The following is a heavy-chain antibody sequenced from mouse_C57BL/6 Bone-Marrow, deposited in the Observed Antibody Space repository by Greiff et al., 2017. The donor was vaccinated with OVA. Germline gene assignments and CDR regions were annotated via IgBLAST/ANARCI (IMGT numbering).Heavy chain of an antibody. CDR2: IWSGGST. Sequence: VNLVESGPGLVQPSQCLSITCTVSGFSLTSYGVHWVRQSPGQGLEWLGVIWSGGSTDYNAAFMSRLSITKDNSKSLVFFKMNSLQADGTAVCYCAILAYWGQGTLVTVSA. CDR3: AILAY. CDR1: GFSLTSYG. V-gene: IGHV2-5*01. J-gene: IGHJ3*01.